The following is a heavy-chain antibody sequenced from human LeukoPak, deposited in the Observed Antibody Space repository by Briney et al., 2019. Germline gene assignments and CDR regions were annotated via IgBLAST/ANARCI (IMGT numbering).Heavy chain of an antibody. CDR1: GFTFSSYA. Sequence: GGSLRLSCAASGFTFSSYAMSWVRQAPGKGLEWVAVISYDGSNKYYADSVKGRFTISRDNSKNTLYLQMNSLRAEDTAVYYCARSVLLTGYCFDYWGQGTLVTVSS. J-gene: IGHJ4*02. D-gene: IGHD3-9*01. V-gene: IGHV3-30-3*01. CDR2: ISYDGSNK. CDR3: ARSVLLTGYCFDY.